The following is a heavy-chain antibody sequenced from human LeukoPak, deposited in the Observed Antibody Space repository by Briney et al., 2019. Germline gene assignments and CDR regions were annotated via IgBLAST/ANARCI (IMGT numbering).Heavy chain of an antibody. V-gene: IGHV4-30-4*01. CDR1: GVSISSGDYY. CDR3: ARAPPPLGVATIGAFDY. CDR2: IYYSGST. Sequence: PSQTLSLTCTVSGVSISSGDYYWCWIRQPPGKGLEWIGYIYYSGSTYYNPSLKSRVTISVDTSKNQFSLKLSSVTAADTAVYYCARAPPPLGVATIGAFDYWGQGTLVTVSS. D-gene: IGHD5-12*01. J-gene: IGHJ4*02.